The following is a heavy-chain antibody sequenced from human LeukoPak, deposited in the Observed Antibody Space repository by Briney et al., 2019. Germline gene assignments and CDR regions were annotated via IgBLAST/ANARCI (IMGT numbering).Heavy chain of an antibody. J-gene: IGHJ4*02. V-gene: IGHV3-7*01. Sequence: GGSLRLSCAASGFTFSSYWMSWVRQAPGKGLEWVANIKQDGSEKYYVDSVKGRFPICRDNAKNSLYLQMNSLRAEDTAVYYCARLMGERWLQFEWFFDYWGQGTLVTVSS. D-gene: IGHD5-24*01. CDR2: IKQDGSEK. CDR3: ARLMGERWLQFEWFFDY. CDR1: GFTFSSYW.